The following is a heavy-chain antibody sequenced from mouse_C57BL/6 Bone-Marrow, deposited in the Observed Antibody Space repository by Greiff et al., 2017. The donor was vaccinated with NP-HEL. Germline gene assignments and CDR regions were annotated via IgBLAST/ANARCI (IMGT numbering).Heavy chain of an antibody. D-gene: IGHD1-1*01. Sequence: QVQLQQPGAELVKPGASVKLSCKASGYTFTSYWMHWVKQRPGQGLEWIGMIHPNSGSTNYNEKFKSKATLTVDKSSSTAYMQLSSLTSEDSAVYDCAKEDYYGSSPCLAYWGQGTLVTVSA. CDR2: IHPNSGST. V-gene: IGHV1-64*01. CDR1: GYTFTSYW. CDR3: AKEDYYGSSPCLAY. J-gene: IGHJ3*01.